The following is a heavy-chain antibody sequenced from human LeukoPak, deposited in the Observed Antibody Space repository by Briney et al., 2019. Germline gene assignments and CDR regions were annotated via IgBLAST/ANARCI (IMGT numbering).Heavy chain of an antibody. CDR2: ISPNSGGT. V-gene: IGHV1-2*02. D-gene: IGHD2-8*02. Sequence: ASVKVSCKASGYTFSDYYIHWVRQAPGQGLEWMGWISPNSGGTHFAQKFQGRVTMTRETSITTAYMELSRLISNDTAVYYCARARITSTPGGLDAIDFLGQGTMVTVSS. J-gene: IGHJ3*01. CDR1: GYTFSDYY. CDR3: ARARITSTPGGLDAIDF.